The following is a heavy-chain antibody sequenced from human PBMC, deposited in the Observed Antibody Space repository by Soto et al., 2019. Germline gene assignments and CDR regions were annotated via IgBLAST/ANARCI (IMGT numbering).Heavy chain of an antibody. CDR1: GFTFSSYA. CDR2: MSHDGSNS. V-gene: IGHV3-30-3*01. D-gene: IGHD3-22*01. Sequence: QVQLVESGGGVVRPGRSLRLSCAASGFTFSSYAMHWVRQTPGKGLEWVAVMSHDGSNSYYADSVKGRFTISRDNSKNTLYLQMNSLRPEDTAVYYCARVVTTIIVVAYGMDVWGQGTTVTVSS. J-gene: IGHJ6*02. CDR3: ARVVTTIIVVAYGMDV.